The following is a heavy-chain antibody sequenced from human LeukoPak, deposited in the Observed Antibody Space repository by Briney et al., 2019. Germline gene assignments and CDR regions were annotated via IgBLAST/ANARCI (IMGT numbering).Heavy chain of an antibody. Sequence: GGSLRLSCAASGFTFSTDAMNWVRQAPGKGLEWVSYISNSGGTIYYGDSVKGRFTISRDNAKNSLYLQMNGLRAEDTAVYYCARGYYAFDYWGQGTLVTVSS. J-gene: IGHJ4*02. D-gene: IGHD2-2*01. CDR1: GFTFSTDA. V-gene: IGHV3-48*01. CDR3: ARGYYAFDY. CDR2: ISNSGGTI.